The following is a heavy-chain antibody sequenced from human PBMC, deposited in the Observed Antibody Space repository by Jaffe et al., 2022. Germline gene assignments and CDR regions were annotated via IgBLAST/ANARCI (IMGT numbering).Heavy chain of an antibody. CDR1: GYTFSDYY. V-gene: IGHV1-69-2*01. D-gene: IGHD3-10*01. CDR3: AGRSMSSTSLDY. Sequence: EVQLVQSGAEVKKPGATVKISCKVSGYTFSDYYMHWVQQAPGKGFDWMGYVDPEDGETIYAEKFQGRVTITADTSTGTAYMELSSLRSDDTAVYFCAGRSMSSTSLDYWGQGTMVTVSS. CDR2: VDPEDGET. J-gene: IGHJ4*02.